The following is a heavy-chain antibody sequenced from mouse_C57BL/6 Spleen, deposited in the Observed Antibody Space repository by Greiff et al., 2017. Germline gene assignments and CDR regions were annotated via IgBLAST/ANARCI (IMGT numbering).Heavy chain of an antibody. CDR2: IRNKANGYTT. Sequence: EVKLVESGGGLVQPGGSLSLSCAASGFTFTDYYMSWVRQPPGKALEWLGFIRNKANGYTTEYSASVKGRFTISRDNSQSILYLQMNALRAEDSATYYCARAAYYSTAWFAYWGQGTLVTVSA. D-gene: IGHD2-5*01. V-gene: IGHV7-3*01. CDR1: GFTFTDYY. J-gene: IGHJ3*01. CDR3: ARAAYYSTAWFAY.